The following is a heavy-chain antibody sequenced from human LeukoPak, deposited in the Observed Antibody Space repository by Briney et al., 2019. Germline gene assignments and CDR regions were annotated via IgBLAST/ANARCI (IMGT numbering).Heavy chain of an antibody. CDR2: IGTAGDT. V-gene: IGHV3-13*01. Sequence: PGGSLRLSCAASGFTFSSYDMHWVRQATGKGLEWVPAIGTAGDTYYPGSVKGRFTISRENAKNSLYLQMNSLRAGDTAVYYCARERQPPTRGMDVWGQGTTVTVSS. J-gene: IGHJ6*02. CDR3: ARERQPPTRGMDV. CDR1: GFTFSSYD.